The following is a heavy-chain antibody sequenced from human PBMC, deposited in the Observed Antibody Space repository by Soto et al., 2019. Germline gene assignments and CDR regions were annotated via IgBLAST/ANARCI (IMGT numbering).Heavy chain of an antibody. CDR3: ARGEVVALGY. D-gene: IGHD2-15*01. CDR2: IHHSGST. Sequence: SETLSLTCAVSGGSISSGGYSWSWIRQPPGKGLEWIGYIHHSGSTYYNPSLKSRVTILVDRSKNQFSLKLSSVTAADTAVYYCARGEVVALGYWGQGTLVTVSS. V-gene: IGHV4-30-2*01. CDR1: GGSISSGGYS. J-gene: IGHJ4*02.